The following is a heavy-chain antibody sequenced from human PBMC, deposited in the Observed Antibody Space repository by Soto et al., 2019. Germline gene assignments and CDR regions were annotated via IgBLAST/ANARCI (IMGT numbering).Heavy chain of an antibody. CDR2: INPSGGST. CDR1: GYTFTSYY. J-gene: IGHJ3*02. D-gene: IGHD3-22*01. CDR3: ARENYYDSSGSFDDFDI. Sequence: ASVKVSCKASGYTFTSYYMDWVRQAPGQGLEWMGIINPSGGSTSYAQKFQGRVTMTRDTSTSTVYMELSSLRSEDTAVYYCARENYYDSSGSFDDFDICGHMREVTVSS. V-gene: IGHV1-46*01.